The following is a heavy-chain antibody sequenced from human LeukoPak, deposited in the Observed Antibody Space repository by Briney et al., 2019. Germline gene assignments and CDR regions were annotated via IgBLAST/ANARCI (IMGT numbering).Heavy chain of an antibody. V-gene: IGHV4-59*01. CDR1: GGSISSYY. CDR2: IYYSGST. D-gene: IGHD3-22*01. Sequence: SETLSLTCTVPGGSISSYYWSWIRQPPGKGLEWIGYIYYSGSTNYNPSLKSRVTISVDTSKNQFSLKLSSVTAADTAVYYCARGHQDYYDSSGYYYWGQGTLVTVSS. CDR3: ARGHQDYYDSSGYYY. J-gene: IGHJ4*02.